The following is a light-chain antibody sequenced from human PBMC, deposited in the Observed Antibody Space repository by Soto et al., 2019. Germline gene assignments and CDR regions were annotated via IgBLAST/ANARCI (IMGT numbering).Light chain of an antibody. J-gene: IGKJ1*01. CDR2: KAS. CDR1: QTIDSW. CDR3: QQYNTYWA. V-gene: IGKV1-5*03. Sequence: DIQMTQSPSTLSASVEDRVTITCRASQTIDSWLAWYQQIPGKPPNLLIYKASTLASGVPSRFSGSGSGTEFTLTITSLKPDDFATYYCQQYNTYWAFGQGTKVDIK.